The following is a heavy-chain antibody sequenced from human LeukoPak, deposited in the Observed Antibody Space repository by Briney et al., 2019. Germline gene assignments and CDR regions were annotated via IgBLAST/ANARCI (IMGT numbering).Heavy chain of an antibody. J-gene: IGHJ4*02. D-gene: IGHD6-6*01. Sequence: GGSLRLSCAASGFTFSSYSMNWVRQAPGKGLEWVSSISSSSSYIYYADSVKGRFTISRDNAKNSLYLQMNSLRAEDTAVYYCARALSSSRQAFDYWGQGTLATVSS. CDR3: ARALSSSRQAFDY. CDR2: ISSSSSYI. V-gene: IGHV3-21*01. CDR1: GFTFSSYS.